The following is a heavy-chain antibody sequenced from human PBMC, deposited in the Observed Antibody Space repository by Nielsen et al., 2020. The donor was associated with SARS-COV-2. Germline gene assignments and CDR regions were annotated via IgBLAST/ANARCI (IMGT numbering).Heavy chain of an antibody. V-gene: IGHV3-23*01. Sequence: GESLKISCAASGFTFSSYAMSWVRQAPGKGLEWVSAISGSGGSTYYADSVKGRFTISRDNSKNTLYLQMNSLRAEDTAVYYCAKDMAPYYYYYYGMDVWGQGTTVTVSS. J-gene: IGHJ6*02. CDR3: AKDMAPYYYYYYGMDV. CDR2: ISGSGGST. D-gene: IGHD3-10*01. CDR1: GFTFSSYA.